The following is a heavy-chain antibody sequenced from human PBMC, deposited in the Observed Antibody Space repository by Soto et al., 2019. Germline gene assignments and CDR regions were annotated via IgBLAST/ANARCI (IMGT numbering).Heavy chain of an antibody. Sequence: GGSLRLSCAASGFTFSSYGMHWVRQAPGKGLEWVAVISYDGSNKYYADSVKGRFTISRDNSKNTLYLQMNSLRAEDTAVYYCAKDLYDFWSGYPPYNWLDPWGQGTLVTVSS. J-gene: IGHJ5*02. D-gene: IGHD3-3*01. V-gene: IGHV3-30*18. CDR1: GFTFSSYG. CDR2: ISYDGSNK. CDR3: AKDLYDFWSGYPPYNWLDP.